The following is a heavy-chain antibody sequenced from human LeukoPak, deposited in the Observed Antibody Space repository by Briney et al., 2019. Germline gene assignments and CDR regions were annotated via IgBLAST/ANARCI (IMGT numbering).Heavy chain of an antibody. J-gene: IGHJ4*02. CDR3: ARDDSIAAAGTWFDY. CDR2: MYSSGKS. CDR1: GGSFSVSGYY. Sequence: SETLSLACSVSGGSFSVSGYYWGWMRQPPGKGLEWIGSMYSSGKSDYSPSLKNRVTMSIDTSKNQFSLKLTSVTAADTAVYFCARDDSIAAAGTWFDYWGQGTLVTVSS. V-gene: IGHV4-61*08. D-gene: IGHD6-13*01.